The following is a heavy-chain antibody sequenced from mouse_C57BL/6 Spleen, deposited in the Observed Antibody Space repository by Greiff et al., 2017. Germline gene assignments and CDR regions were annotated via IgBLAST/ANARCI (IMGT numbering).Heavy chain of an antibody. V-gene: IGHV1-69*01. J-gene: IGHJ4*01. D-gene: IGHD2-4*01. CDR2: IDPSDSYT. CDR1: GYTFTSYW. Sequence: QVQLKQSGAELVMPGASVKLSCKASGYTFTSYWMHWVKQRPGQGLEWIGEIDPSDSYTNYNQKFKGKSTLTVDKSSSTAYMQLSSLTSEDSAVYYCARYDYDPYAMDYWGQGTSVTVSS. CDR3: ARYDYDPYAMDY.